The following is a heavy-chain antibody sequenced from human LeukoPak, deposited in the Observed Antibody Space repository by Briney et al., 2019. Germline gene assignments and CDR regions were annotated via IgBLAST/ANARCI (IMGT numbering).Heavy chain of an antibody. J-gene: IGHJ4*02. D-gene: IGHD6-19*01. V-gene: IGHV3-21*01. CDR1: GFTFSSYS. CDR3: ARDCPSFSLAVDY. Sequence: PGGSLRLSCAASGFTFSSYSMTWVRQAPGKGLEWVSSISSSSSYIYYADSVKGRFTISRDNAKNSLYLQMNSLRAEDTAVYYCARDCPSFSLAVDYWGQGTLVTVSS. CDR2: ISSSSSYI.